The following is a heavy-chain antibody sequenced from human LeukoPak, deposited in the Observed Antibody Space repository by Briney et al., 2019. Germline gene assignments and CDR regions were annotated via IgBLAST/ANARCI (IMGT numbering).Heavy chain of an antibody. Sequence: ASVKVSCKASGYTFTSYGISWVRQAPGQGLEWMGWISAYNGNTNYAQKLQGRVTMTTDTSTSTAYMELRSLRSDDTAVYYCARDSGGKVTTSAHYFDYWGQGTLVTVSS. D-gene: IGHD4-17*01. J-gene: IGHJ4*02. CDR2: ISAYNGNT. V-gene: IGHV1-18*01. CDR1: GYTFTSYG. CDR3: ARDSGGKVTTSAHYFDY.